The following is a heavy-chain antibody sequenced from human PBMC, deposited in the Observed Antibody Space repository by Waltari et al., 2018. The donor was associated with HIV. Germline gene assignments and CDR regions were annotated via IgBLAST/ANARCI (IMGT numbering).Heavy chain of an antibody. Sequence: EVRLVQSGGGLVQPGGSLRLSCAASGFPFRTYSMNWVRQAPGMGLEWTAYISGTSSVIYYADSVKGRFTISRDNANSSLYLQMDSLRAEDTAVYFCASPITMIAGFDSWGQGTLVTVSS. D-gene: IGHD2-21*01. V-gene: IGHV3-48*04. CDR3: ASPITMIAGFDS. J-gene: IGHJ4*02. CDR2: ISGTSSVI. CDR1: GFPFRTYS.